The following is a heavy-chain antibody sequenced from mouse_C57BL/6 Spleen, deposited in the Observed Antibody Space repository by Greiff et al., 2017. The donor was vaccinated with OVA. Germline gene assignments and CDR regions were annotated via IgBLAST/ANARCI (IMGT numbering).Heavy chain of an antibody. CDR1: GFTFSSYA. Sequence: DVMLVESGGGLVKPGGSLKLSCAASGFTFSSYAMSWVRQTPEKRLEWVATISDGGNYTYYPDNVKGRFTISRDNAKNNLYLQMSHLESEDTAMYYCARDYDPAYWGQGTLVTVSA. CDR2: ISDGGNYT. J-gene: IGHJ3*01. D-gene: IGHD2-3*01. CDR3: ARDYDPAY. V-gene: IGHV5-4*01.